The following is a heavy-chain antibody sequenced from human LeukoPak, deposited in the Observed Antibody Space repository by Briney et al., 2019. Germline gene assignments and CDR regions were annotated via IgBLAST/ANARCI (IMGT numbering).Heavy chain of an antibody. D-gene: IGHD3-10*02. V-gene: IGHV3-48*03. CDR2: ISSSGRST. Sequence: GGSLRLSCAASGFTFSSYEMNWVRRAPGKGLEWVSYISSSGRSTYSADSVKGRLTISRDNAKNSLYLQMNSLRAEDTAVYYCAELGITMIGGVWGKGTTVTISS. CDR1: GFTFSSYE. CDR3: AELGITMIGGV. J-gene: IGHJ6*04.